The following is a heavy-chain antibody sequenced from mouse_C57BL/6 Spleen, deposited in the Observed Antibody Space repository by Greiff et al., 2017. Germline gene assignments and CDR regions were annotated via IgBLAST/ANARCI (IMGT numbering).Heavy chain of an antibody. Sequence: ESGPGLVKPSQSLSLTCSVTGYSITSCYYWNWIRQFPGNKLEWMGYISYDGSNNYNPSLKKRISITLDTSRNQFFLKLNSMTTEDTATYYGARYDYDESDFDYGGQGTTLTVSS. CDR3: ARYDYDESDFDY. CDR1: GYSITSCYY. CDR2: ISYDGSN. J-gene: IGHJ2*01. D-gene: IGHD2-4*01. V-gene: IGHV3-6*01.